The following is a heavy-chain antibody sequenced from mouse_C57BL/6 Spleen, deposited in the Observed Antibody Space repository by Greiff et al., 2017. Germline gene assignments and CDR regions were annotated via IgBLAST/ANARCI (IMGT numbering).Heavy chain of an antibody. V-gene: IGHV1-18*01. CDR3: ARGNYGSWRDY. J-gene: IGHJ3*01. D-gene: IGHD1-1*01. Sequence: VQLQQSGPELVKPGASVKIPCKASGYTFTDYNMDWVKQSHGKSLEWIGDINPNNGGTIYNQKFKGKATLTVDKSSSTAYMKLRSLTSEDTAVYYSARGNYGSWRDYWGQGTLVTVSA. CDR2: INPNNGGT. CDR1: GYTFTDYN.